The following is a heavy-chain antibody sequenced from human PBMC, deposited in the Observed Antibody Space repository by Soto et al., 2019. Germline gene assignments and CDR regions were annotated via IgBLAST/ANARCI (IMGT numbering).Heavy chain of an antibody. CDR3: ARGLSYFCITGTTSTNPGYYYGMDV. J-gene: IGHJ6*02. V-gene: IGHV1-69*13. Sequence: GASVKVSCKASGGTFSSYAISWVRQAPGQGLEWMGGIVPIFGTANYAQKFQGRVTITADESTSTAYMELSSLRSEDTAVYYCARGLSYFCITGTTSTNPGYYYGMDVWGQGTTVTVSS. CDR1: GGTFSSYA. CDR2: IVPIFGTA. D-gene: IGHD1-7*01.